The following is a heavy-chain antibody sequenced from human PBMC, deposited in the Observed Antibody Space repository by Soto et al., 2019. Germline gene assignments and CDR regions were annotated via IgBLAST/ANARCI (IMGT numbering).Heavy chain of an antibody. Sequence: XASLSLTCTVSGASVSSSNYYWGWIRQPPGRGLEWIGTMYYSGRTYYNPSLKSRVTTSVDTSKNQFSLKLSAVTATDTAVYYCPRHGPTVTTGYYYGMDVCGQRTTVTVSS. V-gene: IGHV4-39*01. D-gene: IGHD4-17*01. CDR2: MYYSGRT. CDR1: GASVSSSNYY. J-gene: IGHJ6*02. CDR3: PRHGPTVTTGYYYGMDV.